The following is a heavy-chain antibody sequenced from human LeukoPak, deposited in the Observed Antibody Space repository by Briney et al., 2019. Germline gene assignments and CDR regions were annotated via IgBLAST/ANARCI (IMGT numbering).Heavy chain of an antibody. V-gene: IGHV3-30*18. CDR1: GFTFSSYG. J-gene: IGHJ4*02. Sequence: PGGSLRLSCAASGFTFSSYGMHWVRQAPGKGLEWVAVISYDGSNKYYADSVKGRFTISRDNSKNTLYLQMNSLRAEDTAVYYCAKRFGELFRGRYYFDYWGQGTLVTVSS. D-gene: IGHD3-10*01. CDR2: ISYDGSNK. CDR3: AKRFGELFRGRYYFDY.